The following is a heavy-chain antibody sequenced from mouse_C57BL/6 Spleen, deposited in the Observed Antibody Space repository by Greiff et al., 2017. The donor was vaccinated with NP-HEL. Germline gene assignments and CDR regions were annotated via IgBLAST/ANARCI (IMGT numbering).Heavy chain of an antibody. CDR1: GYAFSSYW. Sequence: VQLQQSGAELVKPGASVKISCKASGYAFSSYWMNWVKQRPGKGLEWIGQIYPGDGDTNYNGKFKGKATLTADKSSSTAYMQLSSLTSEDSAVYVCARVGDDYGYFDYWGQGTTLTVSS. V-gene: IGHV1-80*01. CDR3: ARVGDDYGYFDY. CDR2: IYPGDGDT. J-gene: IGHJ2*01. D-gene: IGHD2-4*01.